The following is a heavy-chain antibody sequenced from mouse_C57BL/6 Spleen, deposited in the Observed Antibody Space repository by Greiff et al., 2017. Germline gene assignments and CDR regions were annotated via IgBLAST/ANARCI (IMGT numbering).Heavy chain of an antibody. V-gene: IGHV1-52*01. D-gene: IGHD1-1*01. CDR2: IDPSDSET. CDR1: GYTFTSYW. J-gene: IGHJ2*01. Sequence: VQLQQPGAELVRPGSSVKLSCKASGYTFTSYWMHWVKQRPIQGLEWIGSIDPSDSETHYNQKFKDKATLTVDKSSSTAYMQLSSLTSEDSAVYYCARRPYYGSSLDYWGQGTTLTVSS. CDR3: ARRPYYGSSLDY.